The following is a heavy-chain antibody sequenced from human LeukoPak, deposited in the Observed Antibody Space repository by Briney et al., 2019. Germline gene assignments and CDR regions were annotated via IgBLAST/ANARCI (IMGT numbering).Heavy chain of an antibody. D-gene: IGHD2-21*02. V-gene: IGHV1-46*01. CDR3: ARSGSDGAFDI. CDR1: GYTFTSYY. J-gene: IGHJ3*02. CDR2: INLSGGST. Sequence: VASVKVSCRASGYTFTSYYMHWARQAPGQGLEWMGIINLSGGSTSYAQKFQGRVTMTRDTSTSTVYMELSSLRSEDTAVYYCARSGSDGAFDIWGQGTMVTVSS.